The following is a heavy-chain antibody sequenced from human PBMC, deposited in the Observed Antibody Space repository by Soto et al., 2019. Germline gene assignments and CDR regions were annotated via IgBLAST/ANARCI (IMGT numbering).Heavy chain of an antibody. CDR1: GGSISSYY. CDR3: ARAPPGHWSPPY. V-gene: IGHV4-59*01. Sequence: PSETLSLTCTVSGGSISSYYWSWIRQSPGKGLEWIGYMYYSGSTNYNPSLKSRVNISVDTSKNQFSLKLSSVTAADTAVYYCARAPPGHWSPPYWGQATLVTVSS. J-gene: IGHJ4*02. CDR2: MYYSGST. D-gene: IGHD1-1*01.